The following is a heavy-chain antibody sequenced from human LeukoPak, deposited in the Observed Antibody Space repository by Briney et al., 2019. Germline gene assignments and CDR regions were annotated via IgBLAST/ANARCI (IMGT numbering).Heavy chain of an antibody. CDR2: ISGSGGST. J-gene: IGHJ3*01. D-gene: IGHD3-22*01. CDR3: ARVLGHYYDRSGYWDALDV. V-gene: IGHV3-23*01. Sequence: PGGSLRLSCAASGFTFSSYAMSWVRQAPGKGLEWVSAISGSGGSTYYADSVKGRFTISRDNSKNTLYLQMNSLRAEDTAVYYCARVLGHYYDRSGYWDALDVWGQGTMVTVSS. CDR1: GFTFSSYA.